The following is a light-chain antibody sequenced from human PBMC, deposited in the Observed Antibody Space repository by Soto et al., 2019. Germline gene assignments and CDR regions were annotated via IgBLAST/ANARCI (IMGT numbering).Light chain of an antibody. J-gene: IGKJ1*01. CDR3: QQYNNWWT. CDR2: GAS. V-gene: IGKV3-15*01. Sequence: EIVMTQSPATLSVSPVESATLSCRASQSVSSNLAWYQQKPGQAPRLLIYGASTRATGIPARFSGSGSGTEFTLTISSLQSEDFAVYYCQQYNNWWTFGQGTQV. CDR1: QSVSSN.